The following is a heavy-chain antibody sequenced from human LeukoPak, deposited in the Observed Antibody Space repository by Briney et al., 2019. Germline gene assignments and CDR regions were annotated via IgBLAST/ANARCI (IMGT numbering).Heavy chain of an antibody. J-gene: IGHJ4*02. D-gene: IGHD3-22*01. V-gene: IGHV1-2*02. CDR2: INPNSGGT. Sequence: ASVKVSCKASGYTFTSYGISWVRQAPGQGLEWMGWINPNSGGTNYAQKFQGRVTMTRDTSISTAYMELSRLRSDDTAVYYCASTNYYDSSGPYNDYWGQGTLVTVSS. CDR1: GYTFTSYG. CDR3: ASTNYYDSSGPYNDY.